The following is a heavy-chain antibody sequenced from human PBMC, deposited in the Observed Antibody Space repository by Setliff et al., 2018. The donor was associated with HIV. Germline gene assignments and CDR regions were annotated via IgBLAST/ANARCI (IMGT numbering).Heavy chain of an antibody. V-gene: IGHV3-33*01. CDR1: GFTFSSYG. Sequence: PGGSLRLSCAASGFTFSSYGMHWVRQAPGKGLEWVAVIWYDGSNKHYADSVKGRFTISRDNSKNTVYLQMNSLRVEDTAVYYCARGPTTVTNYYYYYMDVWGKGTTVTVSS. J-gene: IGHJ6*03. CDR2: IWYDGSNK. D-gene: IGHD4-17*01. CDR3: ARGPTTVTNYYYYYMDV.